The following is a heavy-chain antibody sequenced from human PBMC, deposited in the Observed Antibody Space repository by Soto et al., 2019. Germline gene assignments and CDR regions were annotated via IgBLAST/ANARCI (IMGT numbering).Heavy chain of an antibody. CDR3: ARDIAVAGTNVFDF. CDR2: ISAYNGNT. Sequence: ASVKVSCKASGYTFTSYGISWVRQAPGQGLEWMGWISAYNGNTNYAQKLQGRVTMTTDTSTSTAYMELRSLRSDDTAVYYCARDIAVAGTNVFDFWGQGTMVTVSS. CDR1: GYTFTSYG. D-gene: IGHD6-19*01. V-gene: IGHV1-18*01. J-gene: IGHJ3*01.